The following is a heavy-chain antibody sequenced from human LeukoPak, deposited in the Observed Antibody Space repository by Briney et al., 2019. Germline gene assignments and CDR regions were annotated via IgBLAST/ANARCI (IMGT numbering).Heavy chain of an antibody. CDR1: GGSISSYY. Sequence: SETLSLTCTVSGGSISSYYWSWIRQPPGKGLEWIGYIYHGGSTYYNTSFKGRLTISVDRSKNQFSLKLSSVTAADTAVYYCARAVVPDIYFDYWGQGTLVTVSS. J-gene: IGHJ4*02. D-gene: IGHD2-21*01. CDR2: IYHGGST. CDR3: ARAVVPDIYFDY. V-gene: IGHV4-59*12.